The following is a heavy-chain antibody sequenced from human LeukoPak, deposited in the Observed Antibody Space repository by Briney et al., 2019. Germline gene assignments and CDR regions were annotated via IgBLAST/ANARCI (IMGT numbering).Heavy chain of an antibody. J-gene: IGHJ3*01. CDR3: ARVLYDELEPLPGF. CDR2: ISSSSSYI. Sequence: GGSLRLSCAASGFTFSSYSMNWVRQAPGKGLEWVSSISSSSSYIYYADSVKGRFTISRDNAKNSLYLQMNSLRAEDTAVYYCARVLYDELEPLPGFWGQGTMVTVSS. CDR1: GFTFSSYS. V-gene: IGHV3-21*01. D-gene: IGHD1-14*01.